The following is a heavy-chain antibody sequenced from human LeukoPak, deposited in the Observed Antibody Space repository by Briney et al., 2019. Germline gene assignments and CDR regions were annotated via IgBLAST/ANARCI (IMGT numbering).Heavy chain of an antibody. J-gene: IGHJ4*02. CDR3: ARAWALDY. CDR1: GFTFSSDW. D-gene: IGHD7-27*01. CDR2: INTDGSIT. V-gene: IGHV3-74*03. Sequence: GGSLRLSCAASGFTFSSDWMHCVRHAPGKGLVWVSRINTDGSITTYADSVKGRFTVSRDNAKNSLYLQMNSLRADDTAVYYCARAWALDYWGQGTLVTVSS.